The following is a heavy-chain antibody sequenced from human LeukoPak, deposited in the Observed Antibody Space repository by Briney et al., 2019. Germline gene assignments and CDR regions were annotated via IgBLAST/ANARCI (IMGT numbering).Heavy chain of an antibody. CDR2: IRSKVYGGTP. CDR1: GFTFGDYA. CDR3: SRDQTPYY. V-gene: IGHV3-49*04. Sequence: GGSLRLSCIASGFTFGDYAMTWVRQAPGKGLEWVGFIRSKVYGGTPEYAASVQGRFTISRDDSKGIAYLQMNSLKTEDTAVYYCSRDQTPYYWGQGTLVTVSS. J-gene: IGHJ4*02.